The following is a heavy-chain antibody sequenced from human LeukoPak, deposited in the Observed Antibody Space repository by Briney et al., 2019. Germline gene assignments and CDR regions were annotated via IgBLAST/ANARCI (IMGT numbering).Heavy chain of an antibody. D-gene: IGHD5-18*01. V-gene: IGHV3-7*03. J-gene: IGHJ4*02. CDR2: IQQDGSEK. CDR3: AIDGGYSYGSDY. CDR1: GLTFGNYW. Sequence: PGGSLRLSRAASGLTFGNYWMTWVRQAPGKGLEWVAHIQQDGSEKYYVDSVKGRFTISRDNAKNSLYLQMNSLRAEDTAVYYCAIDGGYSYGSDYWGQGTLVTVSS.